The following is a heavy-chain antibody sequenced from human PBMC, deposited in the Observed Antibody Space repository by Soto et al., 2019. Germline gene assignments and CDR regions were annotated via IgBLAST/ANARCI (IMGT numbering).Heavy chain of an antibody. Sequence: QVQLVQSGAEVKKPGASVKVSCKASGYTFTTYGISWVRQAPGQGLGWMGWISAYNGNTNYAQKLQGRVAMNADTFASPAYRVLRRLRSDDVGVYYCARVSPPPDYWGQGTLVTVSS. V-gene: IGHV1-18*03. CDR2: ISAYNGNT. CDR3: ARVSPPPDY. CDR1: GYTFTTYG. J-gene: IGHJ4*02.